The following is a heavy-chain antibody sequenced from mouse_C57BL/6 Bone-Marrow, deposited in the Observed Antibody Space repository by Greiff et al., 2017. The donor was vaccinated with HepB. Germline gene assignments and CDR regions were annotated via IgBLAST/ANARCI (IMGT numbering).Heavy chain of an antibody. CDR1: GYTFTSYW. Sequence: LKQPGAELVMPGASVKLSCKASGYTFTSYWMHWVKQRPGQGLEWIGEIDPSDSYTNYNQKFKGKSTLTVDKSSSTAYMQLSSLTSEDSAVYYCARGDYYGSSLFAYWGQGTLVTVSA. V-gene: IGHV1-69*01. CDR2: IDPSDSYT. CDR3: ARGDYYGSSLFAY. D-gene: IGHD1-1*01. J-gene: IGHJ3*01.